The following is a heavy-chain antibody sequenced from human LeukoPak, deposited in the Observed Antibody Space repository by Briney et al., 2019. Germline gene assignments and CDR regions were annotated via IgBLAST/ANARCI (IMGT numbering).Heavy chain of an antibody. Sequence: GGSLRLSCVASGFTFRTYWMHWVRQVPGKGPVWLSRINPDGSSTTYADSVKGRFTISRDNAKNMLYLQMNSLRAEDTAVYYCAELGITMIGGVWGKGTTVTISS. CDR3: AELGITMIGGV. D-gene: IGHD3-10*02. CDR2: INPDGSST. V-gene: IGHV3-74*01. CDR1: GFTFRTYW. J-gene: IGHJ6*04.